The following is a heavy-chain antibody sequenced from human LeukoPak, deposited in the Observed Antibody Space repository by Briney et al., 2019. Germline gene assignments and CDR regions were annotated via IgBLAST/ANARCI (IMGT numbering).Heavy chain of an antibody. Sequence: EASVKVSCKASGYTFTSYGISRVRQAPGQGLEWMGWISAYNGNTNYAQKLQGRVTMTTDTSTSTAYMELRSLRSDDTAVYYCARDTYGAPDWYFDLWGRGTLVTVSS. CDR1: GYTFTSYG. V-gene: IGHV1-18*01. D-gene: IGHD4-17*01. J-gene: IGHJ2*01. CDR3: ARDTYGAPDWYFDL. CDR2: ISAYNGNT.